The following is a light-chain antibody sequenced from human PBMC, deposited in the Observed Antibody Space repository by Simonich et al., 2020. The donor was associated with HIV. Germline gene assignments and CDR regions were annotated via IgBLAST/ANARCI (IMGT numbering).Light chain of an antibody. V-gene: IGLV2-11*01. Sequence: QSALTQPASVSGSPGQSITISCTGTSSDVGGYNYVSWYQQHPGKAPKLMIYDVSKWHSGVPDRFSGAKSGNTASLTISGLQAEDEADYYCCSYAGSHTFVFGGGTKLTVL. J-gene: IGLJ2*01. CDR3: CSYAGSHTFV. CDR2: DVS. CDR1: SSDVGGYNY.